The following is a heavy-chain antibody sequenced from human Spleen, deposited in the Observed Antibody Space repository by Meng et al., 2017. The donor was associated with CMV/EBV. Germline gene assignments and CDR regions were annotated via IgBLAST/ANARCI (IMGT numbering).Heavy chain of an antibody. J-gene: IGHJ6*02. D-gene: IGHD2-2*01. Sequence: GGSLRLSCTSSGFIIGDYAMSWVRQAPGKGLEWVGFIRSKPYGGTTEYAASVKGRFTISRDDSKSIAYLQMNSLAVEDTAVYYCTTDGGGYCSSTSCSIAYYYYYGMDVWGQGTTVTVSS. V-gene: IGHV3-49*04. CDR1: GFIIGDYA. CDR3: TTDGGGYCSSTSCSIAYYYYYGMDV. CDR2: IRSKPYGGTT.